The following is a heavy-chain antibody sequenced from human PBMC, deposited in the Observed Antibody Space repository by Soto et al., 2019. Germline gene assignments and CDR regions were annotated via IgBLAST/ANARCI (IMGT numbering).Heavy chain of an antibody. V-gene: IGHV4-39*01. CDR3: GGRRDNCYDFHYDMDV. J-gene: IGHJ6*03. Sequence: SETLSLTCTVSGGSISSGGYYWGWIRQPPGKGLEWIGSIYYSGSTYYNPSLKSRVTISVDTSKNQFSLKLSSVTAADTAVYYCGGRRDNCYDFHYDMDVWDRGATVTVSS. CDR1: GGSISSGGYY. D-gene: IGHD1-20*01. CDR2: IYYSGST.